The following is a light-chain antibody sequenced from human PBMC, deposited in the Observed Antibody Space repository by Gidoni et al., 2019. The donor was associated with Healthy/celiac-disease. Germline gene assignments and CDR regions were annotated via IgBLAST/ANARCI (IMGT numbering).Light chain of an antibody. CDR2: GAS. CDR3: QHYGSSPQT. J-gene: IGKJ1*01. Sequence: EIALTQSPGTLSLSPGERATLSCRASQSVSSSYLAWYQQKPGQAPRLLIYGASSRATGIPDRFSGSGSGTDFTLTISRLEPEDFAVYYCQHYGSSPQTFGQGTKVEIK. CDR1: QSVSSSY. V-gene: IGKV3-20*01.